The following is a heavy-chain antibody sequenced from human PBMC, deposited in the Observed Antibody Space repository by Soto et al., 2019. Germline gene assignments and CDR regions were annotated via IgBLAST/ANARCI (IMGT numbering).Heavy chain of an antibody. V-gene: IGHV3-21*01. CDR1: GFTFSSYS. Sequence: GGSLRLSCAASGFTFSSYSMNWVRQAPGKGLEWVSSISSSSSYIYYADSVKGRFTISRDNAKNSLYLQMNSLRAEDTAVYYCAREASCGGDCSLPSHFAFDIWGQGTMVTVSS. D-gene: IGHD2-21*02. J-gene: IGHJ3*02. CDR3: AREASCGGDCSLPSHFAFDI. CDR2: ISSSSSYI.